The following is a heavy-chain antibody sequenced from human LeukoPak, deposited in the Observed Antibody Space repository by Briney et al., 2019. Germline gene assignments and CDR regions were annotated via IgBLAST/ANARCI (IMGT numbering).Heavy chain of an antibody. Sequence: SETLSLTCTVSGGSISSGGYYWSWIRQPPGKGLEWIGYIYHSGSTYYNPSLKSRVTISVDRSKNQFSLKLSSVTAADTAVYYCAIGARSYSSSWSRTGMEYGMDVWGQGTTVTVSS. V-gene: IGHV4-30-2*01. J-gene: IGHJ6*02. D-gene: IGHD6-13*01. CDR2: IYHSGST. CDR3: AIGARSYSSSWSRTGMEYGMDV. CDR1: GGSISSGGYY.